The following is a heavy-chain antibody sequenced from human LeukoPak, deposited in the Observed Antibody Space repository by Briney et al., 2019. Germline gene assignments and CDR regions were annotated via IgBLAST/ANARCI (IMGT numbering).Heavy chain of an antibody. CDR1: GGSISSYC. CDR2: IYYSGST. V-gene: IGHV4-59*01. J-gene: IGHJ6*03. Sequence: SETLSLTCTVSGGSISSYCWSWIRQPPGKGLEWIGYIYYSGSTNYNPSLKSRVTISVDTSKNQFSLKLSSVTAADTAVYYCARVLRYYYYMDVWGKGTTVTVSS. CDR3: ARVLRYYYYMDV.